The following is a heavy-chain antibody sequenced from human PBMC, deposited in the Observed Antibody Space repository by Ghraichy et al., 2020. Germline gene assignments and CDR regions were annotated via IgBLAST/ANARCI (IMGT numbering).Heavy chain of an antibody. CDR2: INHSGST. D-gene: IGHD5-24*01. CDR3: ASRYDGYTGDY. Sequence: SETLSLTCAVYGGSFSGYYWSWIRQPPGKGLEWIGEINHSGSTNYNPSLKSRVTISVDTSKNQFSLKLSSVTAADTAVYYCASRYDGYTGDYWGQGTLVTVSS. CDR1: GGSFSGYY. J-gene: IGHJ4*02. V-gene: IGHV4-34*01.